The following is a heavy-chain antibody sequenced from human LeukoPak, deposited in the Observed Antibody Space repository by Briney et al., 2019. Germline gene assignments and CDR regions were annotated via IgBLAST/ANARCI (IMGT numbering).Heavy chain of an antibody. CDR3: ATKSFRAVEAYGMDV. CDR2: MNPNSGNT. V-gene: IGHV1-8*01. J-gene: IGHJ6*02. CDR1: GYTFTSYD. D-gene: IGHD4-23*01. Sequence: GASVKVSCKASGYTFTSYDINWVRQATGQGLEWMGWMNPNSGNTGYAQKFQGRVTMTRNTSISTAYMELSSLRSEDTAVYYCATKSFRAVEAYGMDVWGQGTTVTVSS.